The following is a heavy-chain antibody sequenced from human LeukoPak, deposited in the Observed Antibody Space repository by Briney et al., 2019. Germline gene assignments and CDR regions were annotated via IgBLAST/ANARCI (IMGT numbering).Heavy chain of an antibody. V-gene: IGHV3-30-3*01. CDR1: GFTFSSYA. Sequence: GGSLRLSCAASGFTFSSYAIHWVRQAPGKGLEWVAVISYDGSNKYYADSVKGRFTISRDNSKNTLYLQMNSLRAEDTAVYYCARDHGLATVTTRGVIEWFDYWGQGTLVTVSS. CDR3: ARDHGLATVTTRGVIEWFDY. J-gene: IGHJ4*02. D-gene: IGHD4-11*01. CDR2: ISYDGSNK.